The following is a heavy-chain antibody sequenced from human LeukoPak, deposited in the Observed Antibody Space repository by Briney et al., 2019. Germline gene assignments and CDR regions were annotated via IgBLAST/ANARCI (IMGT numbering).Heavy chain of an antibody. CDR1: GFTFSSYA. Sequence: PGGSLRLSCAASGFTFSSYAMSWVRQAPGKGLEWVSGSDDAGGRYYADTVKGRFTISRDNSKNTLYLQMNSLRVEDTAIYFCAKENSGRTFNFEYWGQGTLVTVSS. V-gene: IGHV3-23*01. D-gene: IGHD3-10*01. CDR2: SDDAGGR. CDR3: AKENSGRTFNFEY. J-gene: IGHJ4*02.